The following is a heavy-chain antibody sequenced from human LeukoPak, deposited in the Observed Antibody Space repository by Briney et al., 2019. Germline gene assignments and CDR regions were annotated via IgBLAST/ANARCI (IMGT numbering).Heavy chain of an antibody. CDR3: ARGRVLLWFGTKNRFVY. D-gene: IGHD3-10*01. CDR1: GGSFSGYY. CDR2: INHSGST. Sequence: SETLSLTCAVYGGSFSGYYWSWIRQPPGKGLEWIGEINHSGSTNYDPSLKSRVTISVDTSKNQFSLKLSSVTAADTAVYYCARGRVLLWFGTKNRFVYWGQGTLVTVSS. J-gene: IGHJ4*02. V-gene: IGHV4-34*01.